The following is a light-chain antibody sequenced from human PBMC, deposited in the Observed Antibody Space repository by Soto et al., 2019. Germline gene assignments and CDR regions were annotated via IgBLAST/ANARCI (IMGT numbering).Light chain of an antibody. CDR2: DTS. Sequence: DIVVTQSPPTLSVTPGERVTLACSASHTVSRCLARYQQRPGQAPRLLIYDTSTRAAGIAARFSGSGPGTEFTLTISSLQSKDAAVNYSQQYVHWPPGGFGQGTKVDIK. J-gene: IGKJ1*01. CDR1: HTVSRC. CDR3: QQYVHWPPGG. V-gene: IGKV3-15*01.